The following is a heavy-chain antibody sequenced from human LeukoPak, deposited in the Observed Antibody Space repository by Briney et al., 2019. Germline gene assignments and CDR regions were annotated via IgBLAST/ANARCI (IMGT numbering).Heavy chain of an antibody. CDR3: ARHSQLRYFDWLPYYFDY. CDR2: INHSGST. D-gene: IGHD3-9*01. CDR1: GGSFSGYY. Sequence: PSETLSLTCAVYGGSFSGYYWSWIRQPSGKGLEWIGEINHSGSTNYNPSLKSRVTISVDTSKNQFSLKLSSVTAADTAVYYCARHSQLRYFDWLPYYFDYWGQGTLVTVSS. J-gene: IGHJ4*02. V-gene: IGHV4-34*01.